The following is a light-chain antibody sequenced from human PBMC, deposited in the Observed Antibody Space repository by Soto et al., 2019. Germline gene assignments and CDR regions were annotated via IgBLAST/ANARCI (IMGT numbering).Light chain of an antibody. CDR3: LLSYTGGAV. CDR2: DTI. CDR1: TGPVTSGHY. Sequence: AVVSPEPSVTVSPGGTVTLTCDSSTGPVTSGHYPYWLQQKPGQAPRTLMYDTILKYSCTPARFSGSLLRGKPALTLSGARPADEAAYYSLLSYTGGAVFGGG. J-gene: IGLJ3*02. V-gene: IGLV7-46*01.